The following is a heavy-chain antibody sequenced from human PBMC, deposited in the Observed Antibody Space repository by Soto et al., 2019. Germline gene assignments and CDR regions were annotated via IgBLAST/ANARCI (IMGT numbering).Heavy chain of an antibody. J-gene: IGHJ4*02. CDR3: SRQDCSGDACLHPD. CDR2: ITSHGHIT. CDR1: GFTFSNYD. V-gene: IGHV3-64*04. D-gene: IGHD2-15*01. Sequence: GGSLRLSCSASGFTFSNYDMVWVRQAPGKGLEYISAITSHGHITYYADSVKGRFTISRDDSANMAYLQMNSLKTEDTAVYYCSRQDCSGDACLHPDWGQGTLVTVSS.